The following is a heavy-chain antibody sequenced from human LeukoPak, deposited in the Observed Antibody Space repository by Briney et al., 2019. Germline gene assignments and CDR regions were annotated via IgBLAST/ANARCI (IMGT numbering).Heavy chain of an antibody. V-gene: IGHV4-34*01. J-gene: IGHJ5*02. CDR1: GGSSSGYY. Sequence: SETLSLTCAVYGGSSSGYYWSWIRQPPGKGLEWIGEINHSGSNNYNPSLTSRVTISVDTSKNQFSLKLSSVTAADTAVYYCARGRWYSSCCPNWFDPWGQGTLLPVPS. CDR3: ARGRWYSSCCPNWFDP. D-gene: IGHD6-13*01. CDR2: INHSGSN.